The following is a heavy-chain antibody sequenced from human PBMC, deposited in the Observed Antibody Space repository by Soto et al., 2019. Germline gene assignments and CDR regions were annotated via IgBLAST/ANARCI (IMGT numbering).Heavy chain of an antibody. CDR2: TRTKTNSYTT. D-gene: IGHD3-10*01. J-gene: IGHJ6*02. CDR3: ARVVKGTGTMDV. CDR1: GFTFSDHL. V-gene: IGHV3-72*01. Sequence: EVQLVESGGGLVQPGGSLRLSCAASGFTFSDHLMDWVRQAPGKGLEWVGRTRTKTNSYTTEYAASVKGRFTISRDDSKTSLYLQMNSLKTEDTAVYYCARVVKGTGTMDVWGQGAAVTVSS.